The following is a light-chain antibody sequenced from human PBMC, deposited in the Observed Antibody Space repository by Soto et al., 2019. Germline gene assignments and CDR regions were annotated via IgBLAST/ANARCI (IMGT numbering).Light chain of an antibody. J-gene: IGKJ1*01. CDR1: QSISSY. V-gene: IGKV1-5*03. CDR3: QHYTSYSEA. CDR2: KAS. Sequence: DIQMTHSPSSLSASVGDRVTITCRASQSISSYLNWYQQKPGKAPKLLIYKASTLKSGVPSRFRGSGSGKEFTLTISSLQPDDFATYYCQHYTSYSEAFGKGAKGDIX.